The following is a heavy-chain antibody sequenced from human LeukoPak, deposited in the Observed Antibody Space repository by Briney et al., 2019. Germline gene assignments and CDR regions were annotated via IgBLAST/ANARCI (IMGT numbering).Heavy chain of an antibody. Sequence: GGSLRLSCAASGFTVSSNYMSWVRQAPGKGLEWVSVIYSGGSTYYADSVKGRFTISRDNSKNTLYLQMNSLRAKDTAVYYCAREQSPRGAFDIWGQGTMVTVSS. J-gene: IGHJ3*02. D-gene: IGHD5-24*01. CDR2: IYSGGST. CDR1: GFTVSSNY. CDR3: AREQSPRGAFDI. V-gene: IGHV3-53*01.